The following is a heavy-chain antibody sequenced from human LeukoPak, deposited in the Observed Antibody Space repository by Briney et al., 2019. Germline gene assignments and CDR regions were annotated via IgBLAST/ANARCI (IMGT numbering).Heavy chain of an antibody. D-gene: IGHD3-22*01. CDR1: GGSISSYY. J-gene: IGHJ5*02. CDR2: IYYSGCT. V-gene: IGHV4-59*01. CDR3: ARGPQYYYDSSGLDP. Sequence: SETLSLTCTVSGGSISSYYWSWIRQPPGKGLEWIGYIYYSGCTNYNPSLKSRVTISVDTSKNQFSLKLSSVTAADTAVYYCARGPQYYYDSSGLDPWGQGTLVTVSS.